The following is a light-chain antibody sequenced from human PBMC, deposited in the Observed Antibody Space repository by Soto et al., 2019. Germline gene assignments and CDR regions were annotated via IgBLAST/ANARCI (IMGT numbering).Light chain of an antibody. V-gene: IGLV1-51*01. CDR1: TSNIGNNY. CDR3: GTWDSSLAVV. J-gene: IGLJ2*01. CDR2: DNN. Sequence: VLTQPPSVSAAPGQKVTISCSGSTSNIGNNYVSWYQQLPGTAPKLLIYDNNKRPSGIPDRFSGSKSGTSATLGITGLQTGDEADYYCGTWDSSLAVVFGGGTKVTVL.